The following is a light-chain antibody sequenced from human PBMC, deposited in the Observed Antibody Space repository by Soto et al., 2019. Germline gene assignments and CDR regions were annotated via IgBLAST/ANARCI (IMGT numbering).Light chain of an antibody. CDR1: SSNIGAGFD. J-gene: IGLJ1*01. V-gene: IGLV1-40*01. CDR3: QSYDSSLSSYV. Sequence: QSVLTQPPSVSGAPGQRLTISCTGSSSNIGAGFDVHWYQQLPGAGPKLLIFANSIRPSGVPGRFSGSKSGTSASLAITGLQAEDEADYYCQSYDSSLSSYVFGTGTKVTAL. CDR2: ANS.